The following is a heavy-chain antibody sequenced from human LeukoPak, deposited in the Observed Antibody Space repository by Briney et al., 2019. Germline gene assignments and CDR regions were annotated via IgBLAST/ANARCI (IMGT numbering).Heavy chain of an antibody. CDR3: ARGPQLKTGSYYVAN. CDR2: IKQDGSEK. CDR1: GFTFSSYW. D-gene: IGHD3-10*01. V-gene: IGHV3-7*01. J-gene: IGHJ4*02. Sequence: GGSLRLSCAASGFTFSSYWMSWVRQAPGKGLEWVANIKQDGSEKYYVDPVKGRFTISRDNAKNSLYLQMNSLRAEDTAVYYCARGPQLKTGSYYVANWGQGTLVTVSS.